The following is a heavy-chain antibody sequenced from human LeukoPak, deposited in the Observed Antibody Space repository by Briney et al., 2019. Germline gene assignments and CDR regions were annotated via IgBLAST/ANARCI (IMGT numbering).Heavy chain of an antibody. CDR1: GFSLSTSGVG. J-gene: IGHJ4*02. CDR3: AHSGDSSGCFDY. D-gene: IGHD3-22*01. V-gene: IGHV2-5*02. Sequence: SGPTLVNPTQTLTLTCTFSGFSLSTSGVGVGWIRQPPGKALEWLALIYWDDDKRYSPSLKSRLTITKDTSKNQVVLTMTNMDPVDTATCYCAHSGDSSGCFDYWGQGTLVTVSS. CDR2: IYWDDDK.